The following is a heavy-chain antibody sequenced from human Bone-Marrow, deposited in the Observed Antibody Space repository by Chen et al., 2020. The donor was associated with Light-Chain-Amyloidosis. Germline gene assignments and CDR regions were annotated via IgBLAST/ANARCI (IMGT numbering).Heavy chain of an antibody. CDR3: AREKYSSSSRRWFDP. CDR1: GYTFTDYY. D-gene: IGHD6-6*01. Sequence: QVQLVQSGADVKKPGASVKVSCKASGYTFTDYYVHWVRQAPGQGLEWMGWINPNSGGTNYDQKLQDRVTMTRDTSISTAYMELSRLRSDDTALYYCAREKYSSSSRRWFDPWGQGTLVTVSS. CDR2: INPNSGGT. J-gene: IGHJ5*02. V-gene: IGHV1-2*02.